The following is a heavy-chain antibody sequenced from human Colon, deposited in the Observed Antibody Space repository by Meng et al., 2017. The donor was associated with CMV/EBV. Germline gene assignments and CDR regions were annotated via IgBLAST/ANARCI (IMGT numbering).Heavy chain of an antibody. CDR3: TRFGIAAAHSHLDL. J-gene: IGHJ5*02. CDR2: INSSGSYI. V-gene: IGHV3-21*01. Sequence: CGFRFSRYRMNGVRQAPGKGLEWVSSINSSGSYIYYADSMKGRFTISRDNARSSLFLQMNNLRAEDTAVYYCTRFGIAAAHSHLDLWGRGTLVTVSS. D-gene: IGHD6-13*01. CDR1: GFRFSRYR.